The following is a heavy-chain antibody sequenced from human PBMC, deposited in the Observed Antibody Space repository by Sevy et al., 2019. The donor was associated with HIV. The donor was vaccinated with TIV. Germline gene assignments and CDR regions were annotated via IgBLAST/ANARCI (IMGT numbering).Heavy chain of an antibody. CDR1: GFTFSSFG. Sequence: GGSLRLSCAASGFTFSSFGMHWVRQAPGKGLEWVAIISHDGSNKIYADSVKGRFTISRYNSKNTLYLQMDSLRADDTAVYYCAKQGGYCSNGVCYRAFDYWGQGTLVTVSS. J-gene: IGHJ4*02. CDR3: AKQGGYCSNGVCYRAFDY. D-gene: IGHD2-8*01. V-gene: IGHV3-30*18. CDR2: ISHDGSNK.